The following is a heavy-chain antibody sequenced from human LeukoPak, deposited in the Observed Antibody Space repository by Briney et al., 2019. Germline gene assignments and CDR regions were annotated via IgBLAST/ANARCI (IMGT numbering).Heavy chain of an antibody. Sequence: GGSLRLSCAASGFTFSTYWMRWVRQAPGKGLEWVANIKRDGSEKYYVDSLKGRFTISRDNAKNSLYLQMNSLRAEDTAVYYCARDQGHYYGSGSYYYFDYWGQGTLVTVSS. V-gene: IGHV3-7*01. CDR2: IKRDGSEK. D-gene: IGHD3-10*01. CDR1: GFTFSTYW. CDR3: ARDQGHYYGSGSYYYFDY. J-gene: IGHJ4*02.